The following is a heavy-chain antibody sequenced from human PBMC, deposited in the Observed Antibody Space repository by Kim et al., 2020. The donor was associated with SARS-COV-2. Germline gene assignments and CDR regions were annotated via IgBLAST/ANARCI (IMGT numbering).Heavy chain of an antibody. CDR1: GFTFSSYA. J-gene: IGHJ3*02. Sequence: GGFLRLSCAASGFTFSSYAMSWVRQAPGKGLEWVSAISGSGGSTYYADSVKGRFTISRDNSKNTLYLQMNSLRAEDTAVYYCAKRVGYDYDAFDIWGQGTMVTVSS. D-gene: IGHD5-12*01. CDR2: ISGSGGST. V-gene: IGHV3-23*01. CDR3: AKRVGYDYDAFDI.